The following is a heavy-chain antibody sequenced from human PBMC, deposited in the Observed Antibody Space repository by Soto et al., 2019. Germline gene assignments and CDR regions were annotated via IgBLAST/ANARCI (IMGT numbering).Heavy chain of an antibody. D-gene: IGHD3-22*01. CDR2: IYYSGST. Sequence: PSETLSLTCTVSGGSISSGGYYWSWIRQHPGKGLEWIGYIYYSGSTCYNPSLKSRVTISVDTSKNQFSLKLSSVTAADTAVYYCARVRITMIVVGPWGQGTLVTVSS. V-gene: IGHV4-31*03. J-gene: IGHJ5*02. CDR1: GGSISSGGYY. CDR3: ARVRITMIVVGP.